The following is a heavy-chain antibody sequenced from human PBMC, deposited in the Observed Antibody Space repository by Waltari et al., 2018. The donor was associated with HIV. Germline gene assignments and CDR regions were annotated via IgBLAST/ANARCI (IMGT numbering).Heavy chain of an antibody. CDR3: SRGPMYNWFDP. CDR2: MSWHSTRI. V-gene: IGHV3-9*01. D-gene: IGHD3-10*02. J-gene: IGHJ5*02. Sequence: EVQLVESGGGLVQPGRSLRLSCTASGFKFDDYAMHWVRQPPGKGLEWVSSMSWHSTRITYADSVKGRFTISRDNAKKSLYLQMDSLRPEDTAFYYCSRGPMYNWFDPGGQGTLVTVSS. CDR1: GFKFDDYA.